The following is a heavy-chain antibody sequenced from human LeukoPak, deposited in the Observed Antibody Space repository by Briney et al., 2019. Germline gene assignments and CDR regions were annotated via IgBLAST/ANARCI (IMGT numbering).Heavy chain of an antibody. CDR2: IYSGGST. CDR3: ARDLGGYIDY. V-gene: IGHV3-53*01. D-gene: IGHD6-13*01. Sequence: GGSLRLSCAVSGFTVSSNYMSWVRQAPGKGLEWVSAIYSGGSTYYADSVKGRFTISRDNSKNTLYLQMDSLRAGDTAVYYCARDLGGYIDYWGQGTLVSVSS. CDR1: GFTVSSNY. J-gene: IGHJ4*02.